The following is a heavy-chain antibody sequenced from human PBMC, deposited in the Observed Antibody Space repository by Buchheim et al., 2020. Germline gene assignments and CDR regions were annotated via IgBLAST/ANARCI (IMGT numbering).Heavy chain of an antibody. CDR3: ASDLNWDIFDH. J-gene: IGHJ4*02. V-gene: IGHV3-74*02. CDR2: LSHDGVNP. Sequence: EVQVVESGGGLVKPGGSLRLSCAASGFTFSSYVMHWVRQVPGKGLEWVSRLSHDGVNPSYADSVKGRFTISRDNAKNTLYLQMNSLRAEDTAVYYCASDLNWDIFDHWGQGTL. D-gene: IGHD1/OR15-1a*01. CDR1: GFTFSSYV.